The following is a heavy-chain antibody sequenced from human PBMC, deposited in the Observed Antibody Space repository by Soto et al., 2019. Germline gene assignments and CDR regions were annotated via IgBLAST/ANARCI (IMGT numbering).Heavy chain of an antibody. D-gene: IGHD2-2*01. CDR3: ARSQGSSTSLEIYYYYYYGMDV. CDR1: GGTFSSYA. Sequence: SVKVSCKASGGTFSSYAISWVRQAPGQGHEWMGGIIPISDATNYAQKFQGRVTITADESTSTAYMELSSLRSEDTAVYYCARSQGSSTSLEIYYYYYYGMDVWGQGTTVTVSS. V-gene: IGHV1-69*13. CDR2: IIPISDAT. J-gene: IGHJ6*02.